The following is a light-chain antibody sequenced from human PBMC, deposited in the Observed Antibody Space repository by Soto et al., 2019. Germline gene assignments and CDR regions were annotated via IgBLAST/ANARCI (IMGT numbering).Light chain of an antibody. CDR3: CSYAGRYTF. Sequence: QSALTQPRSVSGSPGQSVTISCTGTSSDVGGYNYVSWYQQHPGKAPKLMIYDVSKRPSGVPDRFSGSKSGNTASPTISGLQAEDEADYYCCSYAGRYTFFGTGTKLTVL. V-gene: IGLV2-11*01. CDR2: DVS. CDR1: SSDVGGYNY. J-gene: IGLJ1*01.